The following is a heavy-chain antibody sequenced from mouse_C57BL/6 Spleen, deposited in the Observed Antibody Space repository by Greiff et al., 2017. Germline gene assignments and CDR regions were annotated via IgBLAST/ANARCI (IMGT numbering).Heavy chain of an antibody. V-gene: IGHV5-12*01. CDR2: ISNGGGST. J-gene: IGHJ3*01. CDR3: ARPLYDGYPAY. CDR1: GFTFSDYY. D-gene: IGHD2-3*01. Sequence: EVKLVESGGGLVQPGGSLKLSCAASGFTFSDYYMYWVRQTPEKRLEWVAYISNGGGSTYYPDTVKGRFTISRDNAKHTLYLPMSRLKSEDTAMYYCARPLYDGYPAYWGQGTLVTVSA.